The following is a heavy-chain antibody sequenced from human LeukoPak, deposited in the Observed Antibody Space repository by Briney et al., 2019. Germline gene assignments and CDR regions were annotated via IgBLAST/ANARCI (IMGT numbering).Heavy chain of an antibody. Sequence: SETLSLTCTVSGGSISSGSYYWSWIRQPAGKGLEWIGRIYTSGSTNYNPSLKSRVTISVDTSKNQFSLKLSSVSAADTVVYYCARGRRYDYWGQGTLVTVSS. V-gene: IGHV4-61*02. CDR1: GGSISSGSYY. J-gene: IGHJ4*02. CDR3: ARGRRYDY. CDR2: IYTSGST.